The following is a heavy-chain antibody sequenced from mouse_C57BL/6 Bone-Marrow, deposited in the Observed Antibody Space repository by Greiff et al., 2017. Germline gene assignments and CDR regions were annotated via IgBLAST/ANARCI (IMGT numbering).Heavy chain of an antibody. J-gene: IGHJ2*01. CDR3: ASSVDGYFFDY. CDR1: GYTFPGYW. V-gene: IGHV1-9*01. D-gene: IGHD2-3*01. Sequence: QVQLQQSGAELMKPGASVKLSCKATGYTFPGYWIEWVKQRPGHGLEWIGEILPGSGSTNYNEKFKGKATFTADTSSNTAYMQLSSLTTEDSAIYYCASSVDGYFFDYWGQGTTLTVSS. CDR2: ILPGSGST.